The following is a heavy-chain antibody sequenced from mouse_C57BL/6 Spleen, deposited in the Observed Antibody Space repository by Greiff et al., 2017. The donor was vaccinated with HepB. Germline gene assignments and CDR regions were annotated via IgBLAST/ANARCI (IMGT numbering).Heavy chain of an antibody. J-gene: IGHJ3*01. Sequence: VKLQESGPGLVQPSQSLSITCTVSGFSLTSYGVHWVRQSPGKGLEWLGVIWSGGSTDYNAAFISRLSISKDNSKSQVFFKMNSLQADDTAIYYCARNYYYGSSYPAYWGQGTLVTVSA. CDR3: ARNYYYGSSYPAY. CDR1: GFSLTSYG. D-gene: IGHD1-1*01. CDR2: IWSGGST. V-gene: IGHV2-2*01.